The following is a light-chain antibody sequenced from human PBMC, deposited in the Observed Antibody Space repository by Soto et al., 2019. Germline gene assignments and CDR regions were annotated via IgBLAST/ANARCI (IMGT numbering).Light chain of an antibody. J-gene: IGKJ4*01. CDR2: GAS. Sequence: EIVLTQSPGTLSLSPGESATLSCRASQSVSNNYLAWYQQKPGQAPRLLIYGASNRATGIPDRFSGSGSGTDFSLTITRLEPDDFALYYCQLYDNSPLTFGGGTKVDIK. CDR1: QSVSNNY. CDR3: QLYDNSPLT. V-gene: IGKV3-20*01.